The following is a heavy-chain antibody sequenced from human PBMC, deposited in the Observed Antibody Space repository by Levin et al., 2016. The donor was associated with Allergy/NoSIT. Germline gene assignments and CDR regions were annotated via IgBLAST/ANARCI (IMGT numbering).Heavy chain of an antibody. Sequence: WIRQPPGKGLEWIGEINHSGSTNYKSSLKSRVTISVDTSKNQFSLKLSSVTAADTAVYYCASRGVPAASQQWGQGTLVTVSS. CDR3: ASRGVPAASQQ. V-gene: IGHV4-34*01. J-gene: IGHJ1*01. D-gene: IGHD2-2*01. CDR2: INHSGST.